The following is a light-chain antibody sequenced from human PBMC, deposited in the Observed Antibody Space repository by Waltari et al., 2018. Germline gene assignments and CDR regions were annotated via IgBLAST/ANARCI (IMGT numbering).Light chain of an antibody. CDR1: KIINCW. Sequence: ISCRASKIINCWLAWYQQTPGRAHQLLISEASSLESGVPTRFSGSGSATEFPLIISSLQPDDVATYYCQQYYSYYTFGQGTKLEIK. J-gene: IGKJ2*01. CDR3: QQYYSYYT. CDR2: EAS. V-gene: IGKV1-5*03.